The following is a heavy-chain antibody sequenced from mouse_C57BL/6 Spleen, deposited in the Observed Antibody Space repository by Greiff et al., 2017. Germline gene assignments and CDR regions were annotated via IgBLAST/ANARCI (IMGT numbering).Heavy chain of an antibody. D-gene: IGHD2-3*01. Sequence: ESGPGLVKPSQSLSLTCSVTGYSITSGYYWNWIRQFPGNKLEWMGYISYDGSNNYNPSLKNRISITRDTSKNQFFLKLNSVTTEDTVTYYCARGDDGYSNWGQGTSVTVSS. CDR1: GYSITSGYY. CDR2: ISYDGSN. J-gene: IGHJ4*01. V-gene: IGHV3-6*01. CDR3: ARGDDGYSN.